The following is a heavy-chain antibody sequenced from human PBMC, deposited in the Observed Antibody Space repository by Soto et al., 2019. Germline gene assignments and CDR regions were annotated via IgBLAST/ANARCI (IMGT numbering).Heavy chain of an antibody. CDR2: IYYSGNT. Sequence: ASETLSLTCTVSGGSISSGDYYWSWIRQPPGKGLEWIGYIYYSGNTYYNPSLKSRVTISVDTSKNQFSLKLSSVTAADTAVYYCARYTAMAYYYGMDVWGQGTTVTVS. V-gene: IGHV4-30-4*01. CDR1: GGSISSGDYY. J-gene: IGHJ6*02. CDR3: ARYTAMAYYYGMDV. D-gene: IGHD5-18*01.